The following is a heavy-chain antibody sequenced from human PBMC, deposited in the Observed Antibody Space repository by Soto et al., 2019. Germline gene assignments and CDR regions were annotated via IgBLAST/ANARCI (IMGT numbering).Heavy chain of an antibody. D-gene: IGHD2-15*01. CDR1: GFTFSSYA. Sequence: LSLTCAASGFTFSSYAMSWVRQAPGKGLEWVSAISGSGGSTYYADSVKGRFTISRDNSKNTLYLQMNSLRAEDTAVYYCAKDLRTYCSGGSCYSFMAFDIWGQGTMVTVSS. V-gene: IGHV3-23*01. J-gene: IGHJ3*02. CDR2: ISGSGGST. CDR3: AKDLRTYCSGGSCYSFMAFDI.